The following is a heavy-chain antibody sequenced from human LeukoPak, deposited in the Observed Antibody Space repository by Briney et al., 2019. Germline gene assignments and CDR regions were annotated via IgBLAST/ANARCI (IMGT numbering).Heavy chain of an antibody. CDR1: GGTFSSYA. D-gene: IGHD3-10*01. V-gene: IGHV1-69*06. Sequence: ASVKVSCKASGGTFSSYAISWVRQAPGQGLEWMGGMIPIFCTANYAQKFQGRVTITADKSTSTAYMELSSLRSEDTAVYYCARVGYYGSGSYYNPWYFDYWGQGTLVTVSS. CDR2: MIPIFCTA. J-gene: IGHJ4*02. CDR3: ARVGYYGSGSYYNPWYFDY.